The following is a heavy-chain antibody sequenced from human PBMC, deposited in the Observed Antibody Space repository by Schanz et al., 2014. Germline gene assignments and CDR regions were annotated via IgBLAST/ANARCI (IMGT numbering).Heavy chain of an antibody. V-gene: IGHV3-23*04. Sequence: EVQLVASGGGLVQPGGSLRLSCAASRFTVTNAWMSWVRQAPGKGLEWVSAISGSGGSTYYADSVKGRFTISRDNSKNSVFLQMNSLRAEDTAVYHCVSSGSYSSYAFWGQGTLVTVSS. D-gene: IGHD3-10*01. CDR1: RFTVTNAW. CDR2: ISGSGGST. J-gene: IGHJ4*02. CDR3: VSSGSYSSYAF.